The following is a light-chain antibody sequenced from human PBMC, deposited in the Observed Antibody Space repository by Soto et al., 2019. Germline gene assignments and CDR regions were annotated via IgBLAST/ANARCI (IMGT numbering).Light chain of an antibody. CDR2: EVR. CDR3: SSYTSSSTLV. CDR1: SRDVGGYNY. Sequence: QSALTQPASVSVSPGQSITISCTGASRDVGGYNYVSWYQQHPGKAPTLMIYEVRNRPSGVSNRFSGSKSGNTASLTISGLQAEDEADYYCSSYTSSSTLVFGGGTKLTVL. V-gene: IGLV2-14*01. J-gene: IGLJ2*01.